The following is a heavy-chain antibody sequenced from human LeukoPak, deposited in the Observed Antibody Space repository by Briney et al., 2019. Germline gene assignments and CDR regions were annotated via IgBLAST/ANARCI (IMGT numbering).Heavy chain of an antibody. V-gene: IGHV3-23*01. CDR3: AKGQVSSATQVRFDP. J-gene: IGHJ5*02. D-gene: IGHD5-12*01. CDR2: ISGSGDSS. Sequence: GGSLRLSCAASGFTFGSYAMTWVRQAPGEGLEWVSTISGSGDSSLYAESVKGRFTISRDNSKNTLYLQMNSLRGEDTAVYYCAKGQVSSATQVRFDPWGQGTLVTVSS. CDR1: GFTFGSYA.